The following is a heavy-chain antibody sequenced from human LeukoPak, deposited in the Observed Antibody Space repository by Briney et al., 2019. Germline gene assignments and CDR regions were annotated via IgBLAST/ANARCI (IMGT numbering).Heavy chain of an antibody. D-gene: IGHD1-26*01. CDR3: ARLRARGATPLGY. V-gene: IGHV1-8*01. Sequence: VASVKVSCKASGYTFTSYDINWVRQAPGQGLEWMGWMNPNSGNTGYAQKFQGRVTMTRNTSISTAYMELSSLRSEDTAVYYCARLRARGATPLGYWGQGTLVTVSS. CDR2: MNPNSGNT. J-gene: IGHJ4*02. CDR1: GYTFTSYD.